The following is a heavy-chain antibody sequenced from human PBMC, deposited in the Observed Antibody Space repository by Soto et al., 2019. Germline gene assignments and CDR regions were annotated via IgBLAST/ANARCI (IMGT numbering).Heavy chain of an antibody. D-gene: IGHD6-6*01. CDR1: GGSISSGGYY. CDR3: ARGSSIAGLYYGMDV. J-gene: IGHJ6*02. Sequence: QVQLQESGPGLVKPSQTLSLTCTVSGGSISSGGYYWTWIRQHPGKGLEWIGYNYYSGITYYNPYLKSRVTISIDTSKNQFSLKLSSVTAADTAVYYCARGSSIAGLYYGMDVWGQGTTVTVSS. V-gene: IGHV4-31*03. CDR2: NYYSGIT.